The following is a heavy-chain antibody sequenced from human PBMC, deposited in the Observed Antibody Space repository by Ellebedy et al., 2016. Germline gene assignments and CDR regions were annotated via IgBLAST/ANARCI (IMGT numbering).Heavy chain of an antibody. CDR2: ISYDGSNK. CDR1: GFTFSSYG. V-gene: IGHV3-30*18. J-gene: IGHJ4*02. CDR3: AKGSGGSGSYWSYFDY. Sequence: GGSLRLXXAASGFTFSSYGMHWVRQAPGKGLEWVAVISYDGSNKYYADSVKGRFTISRDNSKNTLYLQMNSLRAEDTAVYYCAKGSGGSGSYWSYFDYWGQGTLVTVSS. D-gene: IGHD1-26*01.